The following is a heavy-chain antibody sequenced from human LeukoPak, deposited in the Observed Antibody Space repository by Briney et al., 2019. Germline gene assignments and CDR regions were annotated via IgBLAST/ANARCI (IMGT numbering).Heavy chain of an antibody. CDR3: ARGGPVILQLERFPYDY. CDR2: INPSGGST. D-gene: IGHD1-1*01. CDR1: GYTFTGYY. J-gene: IGHJ4*02. Sequence: ASVKVSCKASGYTFTGYYMHWVRQAPGQGLEWMGIINPSGGSTSYAQKFQGRVTITRNTSISTAYMELSSLRSEDTAVYYCARGGPVILQLERFPYDYWGQGTLVTVSS. V-gene: IGHV1-46*01.